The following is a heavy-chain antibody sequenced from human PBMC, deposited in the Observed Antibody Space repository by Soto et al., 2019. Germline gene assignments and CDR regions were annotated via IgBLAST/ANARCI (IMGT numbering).Heavy chain of an antibody. CDR3: ARVTSSYTSGWDDGFDI. D-gene: IGHD6-19*01. J-gene: IGHJ3*02. CDR2: ISYDGSNE. CDR1: RFTFSDYG. Sequence: GGSLRLSCAASRFTFSDYGMHWVRQAPGKGLEWVAVISYDGSNEYYADSVEGRFTISRANSKNTLYLQMNSLRPEDTAVYYCARVTSSYTSGWDDGFDIWGQGTMVTVSS. V-gene: IGHV3-30*14.